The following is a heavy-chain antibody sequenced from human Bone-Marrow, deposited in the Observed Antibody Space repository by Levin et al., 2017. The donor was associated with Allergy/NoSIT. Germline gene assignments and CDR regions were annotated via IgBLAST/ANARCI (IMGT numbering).Heavy chain of an antibody. D-gene: IGHD5-18*01. Sequence: SETLSLTCTVSGSSISSGYYWGWIRQPPGKGLEWIGSIYHSGSTYYNPSLKSRVTISVDTSKNQFSLKLSSVTAADTAVYYCARDGVDTAMAPHDYWGQGTLVTVSS. CDR2: IYHSGST. CDR1: GSSISSGYY. J-gene: IGHJ4*02. CDR3: ARDGVDTAMAPHDY. V-gene: IGHV4-38-2*02.